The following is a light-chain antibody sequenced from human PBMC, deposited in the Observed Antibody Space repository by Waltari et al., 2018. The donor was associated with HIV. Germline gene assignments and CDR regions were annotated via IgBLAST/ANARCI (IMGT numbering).Light chain of an antibody. Sequence: EVVLTQSPATLSLSPGERATLSCRASQSVSSNLAWYQHKPGQPPRLLIYDASNRATGIPARFSGSGSETDFTLTITSLEPEDFAVYYCQQRSNWPPMFTFGQGTKLEIK. CDR2: DAS. CDR3: QQRSNWPPMFT. CDR1: QSVSSN. V-gene: IGKV3-11*01. J-gene: IGKJ2*01.